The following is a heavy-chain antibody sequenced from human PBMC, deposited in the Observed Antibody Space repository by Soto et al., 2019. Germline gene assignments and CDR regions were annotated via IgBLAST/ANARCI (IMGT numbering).Heavy chain of an antibody. D-gene: IGHD3-22*01. J-gene: IGHJ4*02. CDR2: ISYDGSNK. V-gene: IGHV3-30-3*01. CDR1: GFTFSSYA. CDR3: ARADSYYYDSSGYPGY. Sequence: VGSLRLSCAASGFTFSSYAMHWVRQAPGKGLEWVAVISYDGSNKYYADSVKGRFTISRDNSKNTLYLQMNSLRAEDTAVYYCARADSYYYDSSGYPGYWGQGTLVTVSS.